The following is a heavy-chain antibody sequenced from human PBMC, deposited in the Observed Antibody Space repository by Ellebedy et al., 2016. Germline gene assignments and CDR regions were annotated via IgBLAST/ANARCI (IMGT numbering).Heavy chain of an antibody. CDR2: ISEDGTQT. CDR3: TGATWGY. Sequence: GESLKISXDGSRFGFSAYDMHWIRQPPGKGLEWVALISEDGTQTHYADSVKGRFIISRDNSKNTLSLLMGNLRTDDTAVYYCTGATWGYWGQGTLVTVSS. V-gene: IGHV3-30*03. D-gene: IGHD7-27*01. CDR1: RFGFSAYD. J-gene: IGHJ4*02.